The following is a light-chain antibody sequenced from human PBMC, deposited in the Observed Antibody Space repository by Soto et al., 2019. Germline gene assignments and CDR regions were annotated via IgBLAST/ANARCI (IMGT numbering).Light chain of an antibody. CDR3: SSYTSSSTVI. CDR2: EVR. V-gene: IGLV2-14*01. Sequence: QSALTQPASVSGSPGQSITISCTGTSSDVGAYNYVSWFQQHPGKAPKILIYEVRNRPSGVSHRFSGSKSGNTASLIISGLQAEDEADYYCSSYTSSSTVIFGGGTKLTVL. CDR1: SSDVGAYNY. J-gene: IGLJ2*01.